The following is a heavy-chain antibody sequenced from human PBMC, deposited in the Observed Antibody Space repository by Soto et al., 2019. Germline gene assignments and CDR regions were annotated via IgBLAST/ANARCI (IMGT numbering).Heavy chain of an antibody. CDR2: INADVTKR. J-gene: IGHJ4*02. D-gene: IGHD2-15*01. V-gene: IGHV3-7*01. Sequence: EVQLVESGGGLVQSGGSLRLSCIASGLSLTQYWMSWVRQTPRTGLEWVARINADVTKRDYMESVEGRFTISRDNVKNSVSLQRSSLRADDSAVYFCTRWDGRCSGGSCFFDSWGQGTLVTVSS. CDR3: TRWDGRCSGGSCFFDS. CDR1: GLSLTQYW.